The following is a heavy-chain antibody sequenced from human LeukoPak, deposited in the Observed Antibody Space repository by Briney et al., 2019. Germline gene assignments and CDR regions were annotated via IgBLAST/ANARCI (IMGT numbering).Heavy chain of an antibody. D-gene: IGHD6-6*01. V-gene: IGHV1-69*05. CDR3: ARDSKKQLGLGRHHDYYYYYMDV. CDR2: IIPIFGTA. Sequence: GASVKVSCKASGGTFSSYAISWVRQAPGQGLEWMGGIIPIFGTANYARKFQGRVTITTDESTSTAYMELSSLRSEDTAVYYCARDSKKQLGLGRHHDYYYYYMDVWGKGTTVTVSS. CDR1: GGTFSSYA. J-gene: IGHJ6*03.